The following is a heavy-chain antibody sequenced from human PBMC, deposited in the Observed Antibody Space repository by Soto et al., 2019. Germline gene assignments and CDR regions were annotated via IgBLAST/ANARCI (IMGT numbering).Heavy chain of an antibody. CDR2: IIPIFGTG. V-gene: IGHV1-69*12. CDR3: AKGAVAGTPTSYYYYGMDV. CDR1: GGTFRTYA. D-gene: IGHD6-19*01. Sequence: QVQLLQSGAEVKKPGFSVRVSCEASGGTFRTYAISWVRQAPGQGLEWMGEIIPIFGTGNYAQKFQGRVTITADESTTTVYRDLRSLRSEDTAVYYCAKGAVAGTPTSYYYYGMDVWGQGTTVTVSS. J-gene: IGHJ6*02.